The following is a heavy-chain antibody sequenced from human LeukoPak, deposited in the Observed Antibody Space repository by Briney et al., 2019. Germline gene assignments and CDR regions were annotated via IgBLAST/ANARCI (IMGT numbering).Heavy chain of an antibody. CDR2: ISGSGPST. CDR3: AKRGSSANFDH. Sequence: GGSLRLSCAASGFTFQNYAMSWVRQAPGKGLEWASSISGSGPSTDYADSVKGRFTISRDKSKNTLYLQMNSLRAEDTAVYYCAKRGSSANFDHWGQGTLVSVSS. CDR1: GFTFQNYA. D-gene: IGHD2-2*01. J-gene: IGHJ4*02. V-gene: IGHV3-23*01.